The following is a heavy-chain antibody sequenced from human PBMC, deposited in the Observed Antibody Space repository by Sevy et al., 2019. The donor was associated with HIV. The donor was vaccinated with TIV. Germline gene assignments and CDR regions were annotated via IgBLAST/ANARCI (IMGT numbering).Heavy chain of an antibody. J-gene: IGHJ4*02. CDR1: GFTFSSYA. Sequence: GGSLRLSCAASGFTFSSYAMSWVRQAPGKGLEWVSVISGSGGSTYYADSVKGRFTISRDNSKNTLYLQMNSLRAEDTAVYYCATLETYYYGSGRYYRGQGTLVTVSS. CDR3: ATLETYYYGSGRYY. D-gene: IGHD3-10*01. CDR2: ISGSGGST. V-gene: IGHV3-23*01.